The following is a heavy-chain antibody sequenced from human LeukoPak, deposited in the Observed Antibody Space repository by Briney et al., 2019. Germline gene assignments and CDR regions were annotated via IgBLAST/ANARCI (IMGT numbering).Heavy chain of an antibody. D-gene: IGHD3-22*01. CDR3: ANNKWLLLPVTDY. J-gene: IGHJ4*02. Sequence: GGSLRLSCAASGFTFSSYWMSWVRQAPGKGLEWVANIKQDGSEKYYVDSVKGRFTISRDNAKNSLYLQMNSLRAEDTAVYYCANNKWLLLPVTDYWGQGTLVTVSS. CDR1: GFTFSSYW. V-gene: IGHV3-7*01. CDR2: IKQDGSEK.